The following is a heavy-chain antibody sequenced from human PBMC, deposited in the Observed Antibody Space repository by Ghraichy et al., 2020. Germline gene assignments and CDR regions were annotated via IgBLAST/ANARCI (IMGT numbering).Heavy chain of an antibody. J-gene: IGHJ6*02. D-gene: IGHD6-13*01. Sequence: SETLSLTCAISGDSVSSNSAAWDWIRQSPSRGLEWLGRTYYRSKWYNEYAVSVKSRITINPDTSKNQFSLHLNSLTPEDTAVYYCAREAAGNYYYGMDVWGQGTTVTVSS. CDR3: AREAAGNYYYGMDV. V-gene: IGHV6-1*01. CDR1: GDSVSSNSAA. CDR2: TYYRSKWYN.